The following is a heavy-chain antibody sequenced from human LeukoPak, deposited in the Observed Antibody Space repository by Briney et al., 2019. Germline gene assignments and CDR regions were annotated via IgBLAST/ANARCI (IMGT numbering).Heavy chain of an antibody. J-gene: IGHJ4*02. CDR2: INHSGST. V-gene: IGHV4-34*01. CDR3: AIGYCSSTSCYTGSLDY. Sequence: SETLSLTCAVYGGSFSGYYWSWIRQPPGKGLEWIGEINHSGSTNYNPSLKSRVTISVDTSKNQFSLKLSSVTAADTAVYYCAIGYCSSTSCYTGSLDYWGQGTLVTVSS. CDR1: GGSFSGYY. D-gene: IGHD2-2*02.